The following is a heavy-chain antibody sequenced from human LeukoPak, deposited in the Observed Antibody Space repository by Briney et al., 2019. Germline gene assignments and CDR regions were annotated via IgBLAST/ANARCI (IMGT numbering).Heavy chain of an antibody. CDR2: IYYSGRT. Sequence: SETLSLTCAVSGGSISSSSYYWGWIRQPPGKGLEWIGSIYYSGRTYYNPSLKSRVTLSVDTSKNQFSLKLSSVTAADTAVYYCARARWYSSGALNFDYWGQGTLVTVSS. J-gene: IGHJ4*02. D-gene: IGHD6-19*01. CDR3: ARARWYSSGALNFDY. V-gene: IGHV4-39*07. CDR1: GGSISSSSYY.